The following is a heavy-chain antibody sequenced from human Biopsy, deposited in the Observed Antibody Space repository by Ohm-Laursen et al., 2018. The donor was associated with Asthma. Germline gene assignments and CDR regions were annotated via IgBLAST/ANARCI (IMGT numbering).Heavy chain of an antibody. CDR1: GGSITSSSYY. V-gene: IGHV4-39*01. CDR3: VRHQYSSSWSTFDY. J-gene: IGHJ4*02. CDR2: MYHSGSP. Sequence: SETLSLTCTVSGGSITSSSYYWGWIRQPPGKGMEWIGSMYHSGSPYYHPSLKSRATISVDTSKNQWSLKMSSVTAADTAVYFCVRHQYSSSWSTFDYWGQGALVTVSS. D-gene: IGHD3-22*01.